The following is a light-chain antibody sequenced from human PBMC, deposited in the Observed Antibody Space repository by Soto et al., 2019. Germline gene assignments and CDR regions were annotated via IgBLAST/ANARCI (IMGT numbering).Light chain of an antibody. J-gene: IGKJ4*01. CDR2: DTS. CDR1: QSVGRS. CDR3: QHRANWPLT. Sequence: EIAMTQSPATLSVSPGERATLSCRASQSVGRSLAWYQQKPGQAPRLLIYDTSNRATGIPARFSGSGSGTDFTLTVSSLEPEDFAVYYCQHRANWPLTFGGGTKVDIK. V-gene: IGKV3-11*01.